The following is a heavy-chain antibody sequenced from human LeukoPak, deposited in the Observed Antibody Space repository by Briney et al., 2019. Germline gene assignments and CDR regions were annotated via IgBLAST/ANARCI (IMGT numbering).Heavy chain of an antibody. Sequence: PGGSLRLSCAASGFTFSSYSMNWVRQAPGKGLEWVSSISSGSSYIYYADSVKGRFTISRDNAKNSLYLQMNSLRAEDMAVYYCARGTSSDWSYFDYGGQGTLVTVSS. V-gene: IGHV3-21*01. CDR3: ARGTSSDWSYFDY. CDR1: GFTFSSYS. CDR2: ISSGSSYI. J-gene: IGHJ4*02. D-gene: IGHD6-19*01.